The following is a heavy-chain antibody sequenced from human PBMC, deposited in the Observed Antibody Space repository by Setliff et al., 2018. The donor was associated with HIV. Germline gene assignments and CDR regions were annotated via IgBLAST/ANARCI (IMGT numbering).Heavy chain of an antibody. Sequence: ETLSLTCTVSGGSINSYWWSWFRQPAGKGLEWIGRISTTGSTNYNPSLKSRVTISGDTSKNQFSLKLSSVTAADTAVYYCARHGTWNSQRFHFDYWGQGTLVTVSS. CDR1: GGSINSYW. CDR3: ARHGTWNSQRFHFDY. V-gene: IGHV4-4*07. D-gene: IGHD1-7*01. J-gene: IGHJ4*02. CDR2: ISTTGST.